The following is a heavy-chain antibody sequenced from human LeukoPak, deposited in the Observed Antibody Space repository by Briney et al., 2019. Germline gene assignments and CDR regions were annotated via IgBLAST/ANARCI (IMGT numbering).Heavy chain of an antibody. CDR1: GFSLSNFQ. CDR3: MRDYMGWFDP. CDR2: ISLDGSTE. V-gene: IGHV3-30-3*01. J-gene: IGHJ5*02. Sequence: GGSLRLSCVASGFSLSNFQMYWVRQAPGKGLEWVSIISLDGSTEFYADSVKGRFTISRDTASNTMHLEMNNLRIEDTAVYYCMRDYMGWFDPWGQGTLVTVSS. D-gene: IGHD3-10*01.